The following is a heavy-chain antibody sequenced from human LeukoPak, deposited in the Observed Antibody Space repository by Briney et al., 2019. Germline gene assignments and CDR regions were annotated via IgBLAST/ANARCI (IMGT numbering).Heavy chain of an antibody. CDR2: MNPNSGNT. D-gene: IGHD5-18*01. Sequence: TSVKLSCKASGYTFTSYDINWVRQSTGQGLEWMGWMNPNSGNTGYAQKFQGRVTMTRNTSISTAYMELSSLRSEDTAVYYCARVGYSYGYPFDYWGQGTLVTVSS. V-gene: IGHV1-8*01. CDR1: GYTFTSYD. J-gene: IGHJ4*02. CDR3: ARVGYSYGYPFDY.